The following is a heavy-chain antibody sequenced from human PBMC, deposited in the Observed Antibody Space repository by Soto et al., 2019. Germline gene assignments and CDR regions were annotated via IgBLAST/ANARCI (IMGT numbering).Heavy chain of an antibody. J-gene: IGHJ6*02. CDR2: INPNSGDT. V-gene: IGHV1-2*04. Sequence: ASVKVSCKASGYTFTGYYMHWVRQAPGQGLEWMGWINPNSGDTNYAQKFQGWVTMTRDTSISTAYMELSSLRSEDTAVYYCARFGAMSYYYYGMDVWGQGTTVTVSS. D-gene: IGHD1-26*01. CDR3: ARFGAMSYYYYGMDV. CDR1: GYTFTGYY.